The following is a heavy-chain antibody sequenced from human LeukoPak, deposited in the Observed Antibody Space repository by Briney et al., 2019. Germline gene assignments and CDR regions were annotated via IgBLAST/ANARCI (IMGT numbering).Heavy chain of an antibody. V-gene: IGHV4-34*01. Sequence: SETLSLTCAVYRGSFSGYYWSWIRQPPGKGLEWIGEINHSGSTNYNPSLKSRVTISVDTSKNQFSLKLSSVTAADTAVYYYARGVVRGVPDYWGQGTLVTVSS. CDR3: ARGVVRGVPDY. D-gene: IGHD3-10*01. CDR2: INHSGST. CDR1: RGSFSGYY. J-gene: IGHJ4*02.